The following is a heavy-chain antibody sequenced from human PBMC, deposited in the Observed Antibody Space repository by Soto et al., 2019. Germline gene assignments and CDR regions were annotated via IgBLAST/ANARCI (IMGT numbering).Heavy chain of an antibody. D-gene: IGHD6-19*01. CDR2: IYPGDSDT. CDR3: ARPREAGKNYYGVDV. V-gene: IGHV5-51*01. CDR1: GYSFTSYW. J-gene: IGHJ6*02. Sequence: GESLKISCKGLGYSFTSYWIGWVRQMPGKGLEWMGIIYPGDSDTRYSPSFQGQVTISADKSISTAYLQWSSLKASDTAMYYCARPREAGKNYYGVDVWGQGTTVTVSS.